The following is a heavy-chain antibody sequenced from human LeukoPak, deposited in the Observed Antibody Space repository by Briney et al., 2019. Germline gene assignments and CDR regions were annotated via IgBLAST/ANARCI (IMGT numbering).Heavy chain of an antibody. V-gene: IGHV4-59*01. D-gene: IGHD7-27*01. CDR2: IYYSGST. Sequence: PSETLSLTCTVSGDSISNYYWSWIRQPPGKGLEWIGYIYYSGSTNYNPSLKSRVTISVDTSKNQFSLKLSSVTAADTVVYFCARVPNWGYWYFDLWGRGTLVTVSS. CDR3: ARVPNWGYWYFDL. CDR1: GDSISNYY. J-gene: IGHJ2*01.